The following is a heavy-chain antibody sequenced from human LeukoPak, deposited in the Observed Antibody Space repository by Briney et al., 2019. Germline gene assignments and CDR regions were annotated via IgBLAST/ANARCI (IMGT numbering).Heavy chain of an antibody. Sequence: SVKVSCKASGGTFSSHAISWVRQAPGQGLEWIGGIIPIFGTANYAQKFQGRVTITADESTSTAYMELSSLRSEDTAVYYCARDLAITIFGVVIRTDAFDIWGQGTMVTVSS. CDR3: ARDLAITIFGVVIRTDAFDI. CDR2: IIPIFGTA. V-gene: IGHV1-69*13. J-gene: IGHJ3*02. CDR1: GGTFSSHA. D-gene: IGHD3-3*01.